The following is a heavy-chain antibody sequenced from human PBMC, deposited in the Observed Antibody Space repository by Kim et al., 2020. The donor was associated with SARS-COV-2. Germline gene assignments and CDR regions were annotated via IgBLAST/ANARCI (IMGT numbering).Heavy chain of an antibody. J-gene: IGHJ5*02. CDR3: ARDFSSGWYNWFDP. D-gene: IGHD6-19*01. V-gene: IGHV1-8*01. Sequence: AQKFQGRVTMTRNTSISTADMELSSLRSEDTAVYYCARDFSSGWYNWFDPWGQGTLVTVSS.